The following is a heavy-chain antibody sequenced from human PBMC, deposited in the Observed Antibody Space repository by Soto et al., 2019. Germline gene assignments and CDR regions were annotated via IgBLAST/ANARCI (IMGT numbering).Heavy chain of an antibody. J-gene: IGHJ4*02. CDR1: GFTFNNYA. Sequence: EVQLLDSGGGLVQPGGSLGLSCAASGFTFNNYAMNWVRQAPGMGLEWVATISNTGGGTYYADSVKGRFTISRDNSKNTLYLQMSSLRVEDTAVYYCANDRLAGNFDYWGQGPQVTVSS. CDR3: ANDRLAGNFDY. CDR2: ISNTGGGT. V-gene: IGHV3-23*01.